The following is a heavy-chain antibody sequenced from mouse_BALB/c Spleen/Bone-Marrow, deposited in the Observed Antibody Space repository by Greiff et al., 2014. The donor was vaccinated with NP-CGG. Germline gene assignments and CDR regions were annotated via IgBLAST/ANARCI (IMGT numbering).Heavy chain of an antibody. CDR3: ARYYYGSSYFDY. CDR2: IDPANGNT. V-gene: IGHV14-3*02. CDR1: GFNIKDTY. Sequence: EVQLQESGAELVKPGASVKLSCTASGFNIKDTYMHWVKQRPEQGLEWTGRIDPANGNTKYDPKFQGKATITANTSSNTAYLQLSSLKSEDTAVYYCARYYYGSSYFDYWGQGTTLTVSS. D-gene: IGHD1-1*01. J-gene: IGHJ2*01.